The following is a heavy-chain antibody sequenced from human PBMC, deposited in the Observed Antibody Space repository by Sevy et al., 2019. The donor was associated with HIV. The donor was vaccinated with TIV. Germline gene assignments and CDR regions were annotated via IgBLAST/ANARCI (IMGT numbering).Heavy chain of an antibody. CDR3: VRDGLASATDFDY. CDR2: IKEDGSDK. CDR1: GFTFSNYW. Sequence: GGSLRLSCEVSGFTFSNYWMTWVRQAPGKGLEWVANIKEDGSDKYYGDSVKGRFRLSRDNAKNTLYLQMESLRAEDTAVYYCVRDGLASATDFDYWGQGPLVTVSS. D-gene: IGHD2-15*01. V-gene: IGHV3-7*01. J-gene: IGHJ4*02.